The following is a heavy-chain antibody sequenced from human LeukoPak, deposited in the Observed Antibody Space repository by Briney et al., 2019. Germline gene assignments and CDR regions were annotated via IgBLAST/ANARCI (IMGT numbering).Heavy chain of an antibody. D-gene: IGHD5-12*01. CDR3: ATDSGYDVDYFDY. CDR1: GFTFSSYS. CDR2: ISSSSSYI. J-gene: IGHJ4*02. V-gene: IGHV3-21*01. Sequence: PGGSLRLSCAASGFTFSSYSMNWVRQAPGKGLEWVSSISSSSSYIYYADSVKGRFTISRDNAKNSLYLQMNSLRAEDTAVYYCATDSGYDVDYFDYWGQGTLVTVSS.